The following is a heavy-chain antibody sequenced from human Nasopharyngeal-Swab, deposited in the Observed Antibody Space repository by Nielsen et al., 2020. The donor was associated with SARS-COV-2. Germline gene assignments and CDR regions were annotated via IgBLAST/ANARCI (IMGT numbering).Heavy chain of an antibody. Sequence: ASVKVSCKASAYTFTGYYMHWVRQAPGQGLEWMGWINPNSGGTNYAPKFQGRVTLTRDTSLRTAYMELSRLRSDDTAVYYCARGPTSEAGTGRIYYGMDVWGQGTTVTVSS. J-gene: IGHJ6*02. V-gene: IGHV1-2*02. CDR2: INPNSGGT. CDR3: ARGPTSEAGTGRIYYGMDV. CDR1: AYTFTGYY. D-gene: IGHD6-19*01.